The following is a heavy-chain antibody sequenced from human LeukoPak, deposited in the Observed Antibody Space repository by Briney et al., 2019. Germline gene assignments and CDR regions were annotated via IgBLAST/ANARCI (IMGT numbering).Heavy chain of an antibody. D-gene: IGHD2-15*01. V-gene: IGHV4-34*01. CDR1: GGSFSGYY. Sequence: PSETLSLTCAVYGGSFSGYYWSWIRQPPGKGLEWIGEINHSGSTNYNPSLKSRVTISVDTSKNQFSLRLSSVTAGDTAVYYCARVGGGNYYYYGMDVWGQGTTVTVSS. J-gene: IGHJ6*02. CDR3: ARVGGGNYYYYGMDV. CDR2: INHSGST.